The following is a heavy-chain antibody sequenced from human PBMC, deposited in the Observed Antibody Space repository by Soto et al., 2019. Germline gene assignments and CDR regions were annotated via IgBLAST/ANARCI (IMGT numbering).Heavy chain of an antibody. V-gene: IGHV4-4*02. CDR1: VGSISIRNW. CDR2: IYHSGST. D-gene: IGHD6-13*01. J-gene: IGHJ6*01. Sequence: SETLSVTCAISVGSISIRNWWSWFRQPPGKGLEWIVEIYHSGSTNYNPSLKSRVTISVDKSKNQFSLKLSSVTAADTAVYYCARFQLAAAGTGSYYYGMDVWGQGTTVTVSS. CDR3: ARFQLAAAGTGSYYYGMDV.